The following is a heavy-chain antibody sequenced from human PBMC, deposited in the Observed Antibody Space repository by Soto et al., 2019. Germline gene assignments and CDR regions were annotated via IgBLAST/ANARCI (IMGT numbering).Heavy chain of an antibody. J-gene: IGHJ4*02. CDR1: GFSFSNYG. V-gene: IGHV3-33*01. CDR2: IFRDGNTK. CDR3: KNWRDSFNFDY. Sequence: PGGSLRLSCAASGFSFSNYGMHWVRQAPGKGLEWVAAIFRDGNTKQYADSVKGRFSVSRDNSQNTLYLQMNSLRTEDTAVYYCKNWRDSFNFDYWGQGALVTVSS. D-gene: IGHD4-4*01.